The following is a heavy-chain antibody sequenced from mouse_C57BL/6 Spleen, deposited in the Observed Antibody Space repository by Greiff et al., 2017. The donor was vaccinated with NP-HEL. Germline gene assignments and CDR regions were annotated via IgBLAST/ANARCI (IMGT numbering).Heavy chain of an antibody. Sequence: QVQLQQPGAELVRPGSSVTLSCKASGYTFTSYWMDWVKQRPGQGLEWIGNIYPSDSETHYNQKFKDKATLTVDKSSSTAYMQLSSLTSEDSAVYYCARAARGTPRAYWGQGTLVTVSA. CDR1: GYTFTSYW. CDR3: ARAARGTPRAY. D-gene: IGHD3-3*01. V-gene: IGHV1-61*01. CDR2: IYPSDSET. J-gene: IGHJ3*01.